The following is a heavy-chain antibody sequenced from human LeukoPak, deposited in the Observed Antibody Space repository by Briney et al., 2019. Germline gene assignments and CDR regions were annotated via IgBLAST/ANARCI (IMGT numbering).Heavy chain of an antibody. CDR2: ISYTGTYI. V-gene: IGHV3-21*04. J-gene: IGHJ4*02. CDR1: AFSLNAYN. CDR3: VRDRGTYRPIDY. D-gene: IGHD1-26*01. Sequence: RGSLRLSCAASAFSLNAYNMNWVRQAPGKGLEWVSSISYTGTYIYYADSVKGRFTISRDNAQNSLYLQMNSLRAEDTAIYYCVRDRGTYRPIDYWGQGTPVTVSS.